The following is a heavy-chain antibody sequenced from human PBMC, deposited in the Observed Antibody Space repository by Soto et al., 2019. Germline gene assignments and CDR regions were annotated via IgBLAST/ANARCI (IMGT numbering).Heavy chain of an antibody. Sequence: QVQLVQSGAEVKKTGASVKVSCKASGYTFTSYDINWVRQATGQGLEWMGWMNPNSGNTGYAQKFQGRVTMNRNTSISTGYMGLSSLRSEDTAVYYCASWDQISYYYGMDVWGQGTTVTVS. CDR1: GYTFTSYD. CDR3: ASWDQISYYYGMDV. D-gene: IGHD1-26*01. CDR2: MNPNSGNT. J-gene: IGHJ6*02. V-gene: IGHV1-8*01.